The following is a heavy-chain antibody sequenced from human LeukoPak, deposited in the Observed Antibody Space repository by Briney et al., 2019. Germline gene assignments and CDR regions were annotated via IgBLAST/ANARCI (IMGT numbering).Heavy chain of an antibody. CDR2: ISLTGGNT. D-gene: IGHD4-17*01. J-gene: IGHJ4*02. V-gene: IGHV3-23*01. CDR3: AKMREDDDYGTDY. Sequence: GGSLRLSCVASGFTFTSYGMSWVRQAPGKGLEWVSSISLTGGNTYYAHSVKGRFTISRDNSKNTLYLQMNSLRAEDTAVYYCAKMREDDDYGTDYWGQGTLVTVSS. CDR1: GFTFTSYG.